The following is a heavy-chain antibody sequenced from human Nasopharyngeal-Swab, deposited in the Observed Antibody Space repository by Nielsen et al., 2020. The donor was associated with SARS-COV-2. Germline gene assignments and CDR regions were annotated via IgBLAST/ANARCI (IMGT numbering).Heavy chain of an antibody. CDR3: AREYGTNWQHHFDY. D-gene: IGHD7-27*01. CDR1: GFTFSTA. J-gene: IGHJ4*02. V-gene: IGHV3-23*01. Sequence: GGSLRLSCAASGFTFSTAMSWVRQAPGKGLECVSGIGGSGVKIYYAESVKGRFTISRDNSKNTLYLQMNSLSAEDTAVYYCAREYGTNWQHHFDYWGQGIPVTVSS. CDR2: IGGSGVKI.